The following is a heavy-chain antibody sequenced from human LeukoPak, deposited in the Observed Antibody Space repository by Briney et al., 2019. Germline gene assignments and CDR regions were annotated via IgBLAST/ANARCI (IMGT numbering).Heavy chain of an antibody. V-gene: IGHV4-59*08. Sequence: SATLSLTCIVSGGSIGSYYWSWVRQTPGKGLEGIGYVYYTGRTNYNPSLKGRVTIFVDTSKNQFSLKLSSVTAADTAVYYCARLTEGWWGQGALVTVSS. CDR1: GGSIGSYY. J-gene: IGHJ4*02. CDR2: VYYTGRT. D-gene: IGHD2-15*01. CDR3: ARLTEGW.